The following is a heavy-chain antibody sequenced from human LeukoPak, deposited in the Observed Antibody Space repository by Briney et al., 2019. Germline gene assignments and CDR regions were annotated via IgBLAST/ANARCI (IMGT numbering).Heavy chain of an antibody. CDR3: ARDSGRSLSFDY. Sequence: GGSLRLSCAASGFTFSTYAMHWVRQAPGRGLEWVTVISYDGSIKYYADSVKGRFTISRDNSKNTLYLQMNSLRAEDTAVYYCARDSGRSLSFDYWGQGTLVTVSS. V-gene: IGHV3-30*03. J-gene: IGHJ4*02. CDR2: ISYDGSIK. CDR1: GFTFSTYA. D-gene: IGHD6-25*01.